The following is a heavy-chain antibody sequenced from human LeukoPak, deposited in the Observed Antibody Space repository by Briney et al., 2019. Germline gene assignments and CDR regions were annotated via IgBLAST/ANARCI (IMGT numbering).Heavy chain of an antibody. Sequence: GESLRLSCAASGFTFSSYNMIWVRQAPGKGLEWVSYISGGSGAIYYTDSVRGRFTISRDNARNSLALQMNSLRVEDTAVYYCAREPPRDFWSGYYYYGMDVWGQGTTVTVSS. J-gene: IGHJ6*02. CDR1: GFTFSSYN. CDR2: ISGGSGAI. V-gene: IGHV3-48*01. D-gene: IGHD3-3*01. CDR3: AREPPRDFWSGYYYYGMDV.